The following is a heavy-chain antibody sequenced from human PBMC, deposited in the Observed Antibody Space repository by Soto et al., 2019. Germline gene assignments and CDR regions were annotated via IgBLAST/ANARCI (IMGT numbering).Heavy chain of an antibody. V-gene: IGHV3-15*07. CDR2: IKSKTDGGTT. J-gene: IGHJ4*02. CDR1: GFTFSNAW. Sequence: GESLKISCAASGFTFSNAWMNWVRQAPGKGLEWVGRIKSKTDGGTTDYAAPVKGRFTISRDDSKNTLYLQMNSLKTEDTAVYYCTTDLITMVRGVIIDWGQGTLVTVSS. D-gene: IGHD3-10*01. CDR3: TTDLITMVRGVIID.